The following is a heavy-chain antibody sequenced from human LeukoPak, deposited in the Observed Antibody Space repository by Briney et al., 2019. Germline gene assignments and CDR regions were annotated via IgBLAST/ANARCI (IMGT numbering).Heavy chain of an antibody. Sequence: PGGSLRLSCAASGFTFSDYYMSWIRQAPGKGLEWVSYISSSGSTIYCADSVKGRFTISRDNAKNSLYLQMNSLRAEDTAVYYCARDREETYYYDSSGYYRSFDYWGQGTLVTVSS. CDR3: ARDREETYYYDSSGYYRSFDY. J-gene: IGHJ4*02. CDR2: ISSSGSTI. D-gene: IGHD3-22*01. V-gene: IGHV3-11*01. CDR1: GFTFSDYY.